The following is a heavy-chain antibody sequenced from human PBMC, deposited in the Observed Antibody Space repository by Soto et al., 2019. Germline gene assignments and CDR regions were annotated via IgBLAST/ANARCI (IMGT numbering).Heavy chain of an antibody. CDR1: GGSISSYY. CDR2: IYYSGST. Sequence: SETLSLTCTVSGGSISSYYWSWIRQPPGKGLEWIGYIYYSGSTNYNPSLKSRVTISVDTSKNQFSLKLSSVTAADTAVYYCARYMGLSPAVHSSSSFGVWGKGTTVTVSS. CDR3: ARYMGLSPAVHSSSSFGV. V-gene: IGHV4-59*01. D-gene: IGHD6-6*01. J-gene: IGHJ6*04.